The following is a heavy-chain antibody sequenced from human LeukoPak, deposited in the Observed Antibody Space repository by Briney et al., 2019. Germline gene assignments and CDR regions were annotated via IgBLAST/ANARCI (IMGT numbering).Heavy chain of an antibody. CDR1: GFTFSDYY. D-gene: IGHD5-18*01. Sequence: GGSLRLSCAASGFTFSDYYMSWIRQAPGKGLEWVSYISSSGSTIYYADSVKGRFAISRDNAKNSLYLQMNSLRAGDTAVYYCARGADTAMVTGSDYWGQGTLVTVSS. CDR2: ISSSGSTI. J-gene: IGHJ4*02. V-gene: IGHV3-11*01. CDR3: ARGADTAMVTGSDY.